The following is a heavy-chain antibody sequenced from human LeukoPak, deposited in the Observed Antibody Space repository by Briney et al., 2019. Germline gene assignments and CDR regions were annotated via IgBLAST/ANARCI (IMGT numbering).Heavy chain of an antibody. J-gene: IGHJ4*02. CDR3: ARDMVGEAAAGYFDY. Sequence: GGSLRLSCAASGFTFSDSYMTWIRQAPGKGLEWVAVISYDGSNKYYADSVKGRFTISRDNSKNTLYLQMNSLRAEDTAVYYCARDMVGEAAAGYFDYWGQGTLVTVSS. CDR2: ISYDGSNK. CDR1: GFTFSDSY. D-gene: IGHD6-13*01. V-gene: IGHV3-30-3*01.